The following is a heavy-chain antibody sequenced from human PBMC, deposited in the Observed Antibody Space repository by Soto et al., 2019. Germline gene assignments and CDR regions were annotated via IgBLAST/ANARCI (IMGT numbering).Heavy chain of an antibody. D-gene: IGHD2-8*01. Sequence: CESLKISCTGFGYTFTTFWIIWFRPMPGEGLEWLGRVDPRDSYVTYNPSFEGHVTISADKSISTAYLQWGSLKASDTAMYFCARIYCTTTTCDSWFDPWGPGTLVTVSS. CDR3: ARIYCTTTTCDSWFDP. J-gene: IGHJ5*02. CDR1: GYTFTTFW. CDR2: VDPRDSYV. V-gene: IGHV5-10-1*01.